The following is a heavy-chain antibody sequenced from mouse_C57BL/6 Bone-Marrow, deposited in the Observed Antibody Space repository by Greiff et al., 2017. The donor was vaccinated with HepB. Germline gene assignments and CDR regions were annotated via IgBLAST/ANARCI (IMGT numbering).Heavy chain of an antibody. V-gene: IGHV5-16*01. CDR3: ARDRYYAMDY. J-gene: IGHJ4*01. Sequence: EVQRVESAGGLVQPGSSMKLSCTASGFTFSDYYMAWVRQVPEKGLEWVANINYDGSSTYYLDSLKSRFIISRDNAKNILYLQMSSLKSEDTATYYCARDRYYAMDYWGQGTSVTVSS. CDR1: GFTFSDYY. CDR2: INYDGSST.